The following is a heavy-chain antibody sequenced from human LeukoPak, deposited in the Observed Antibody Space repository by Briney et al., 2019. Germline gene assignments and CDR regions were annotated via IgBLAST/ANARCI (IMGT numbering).Heavy chain of an antibody. CDR3: ARAITGPFDP. J-gene: IGHJ5*02. CDR2: IYSGGST. V-gene: IGHV3-53*01. Sequence: GGSLRLSCAASGFTFSSYGMSWVRQAPGKGLEWVSVIYSGGSTYYADSVKGRFTISKNTLYLQMNSLRAEDTAVYYCARAITGPFDPWGQGTLVTVSS. D-gene: IGHD1-14*01. CDR1: GFTFSSYG.